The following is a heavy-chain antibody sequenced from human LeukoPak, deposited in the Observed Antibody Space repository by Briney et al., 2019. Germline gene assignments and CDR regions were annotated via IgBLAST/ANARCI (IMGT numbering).Heavy chain of an antibody. J-gene: IGHJ4*02. CDR3: ARELWFGELSPRYFDY. CDR1: GGSFSGYY. D-gene: IGHD3-10*01. V-gene: IGHV4-34*01. CDR2: INHSGST. Sequence: SETLSLTCAVYGGSFSGYYWSWIRQPPGKGLEWIGEINHSGSTNYNPSLKSRVTISVDTSKNQFSLKLSSVTAADTAVYYCARELWFGELSPRYFDYWGQGTLVTVSS.